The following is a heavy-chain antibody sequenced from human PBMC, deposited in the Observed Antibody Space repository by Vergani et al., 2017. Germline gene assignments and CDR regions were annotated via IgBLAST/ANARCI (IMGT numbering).Heavy chain of an antibody. D-gene: IGHD3-10*01. CDR1: CASVNSYY. CDR3: ARSRIYYGAGSPDY. V-gene: IGHV4-59*02. Sequence: QVKLQESCPGLVKPSETLSLTCTVSCASVNSYYWSWIRQPPGKGLEWMGYVSFRGDTLYDPSVKGRMTISLNTSSNQFSLYLTSVTAADTAVYYCARSRIYYGAGSPDYWGQGTLVTVSS. CDR2: VSFRGDT. J-gene: IGHJ4*02.